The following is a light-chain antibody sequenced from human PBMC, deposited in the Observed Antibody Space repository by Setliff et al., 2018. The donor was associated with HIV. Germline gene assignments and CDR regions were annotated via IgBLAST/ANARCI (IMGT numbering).Light chain of an antibody. CDR2: DVS. CDR3: SSYTSSGTLG. V-gene: IGLV2-14*01. J-gene: IGLJ1*01. CDR1: SSDIGAYNY. Sequence: QSALAQPASVSGSPGQSITISCTGTSSDIGAYNYVSWYQQHPGKAPKLLIYDVSSRPSGVSNRVSGSKSGNTASLTISGLQAEDDADYYCSSYTSSGTLGFGTGTKVTVL.